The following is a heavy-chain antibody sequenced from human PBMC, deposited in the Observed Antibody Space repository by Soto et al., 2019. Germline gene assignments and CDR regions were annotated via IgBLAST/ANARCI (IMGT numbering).Heavy chain of an antibody. V-gene: IGHV1-69*13. J-gene: IGHJ6*02. CDR3: ARRYLGNDSSGYYYDYYYGMDV. CDR1: GGTFSSYA. Sequence: GTSVKVSWKASGGTFSSYASSWVRQAPGQGLEWMGGIIPIFGTANYAQKFQGRVTITADESTSTAYMEPSSLRSEDTAVYYCARRYLGNDSSGYYYDYYYGMDVWGQGTTVTV. CDR2: IIPIFGTA. D-gene: IGHD3-22*01.